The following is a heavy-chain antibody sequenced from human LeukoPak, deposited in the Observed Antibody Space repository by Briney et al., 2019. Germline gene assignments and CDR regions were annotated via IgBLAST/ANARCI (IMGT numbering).Heavy chain of an antibody. J-gene: IGHJ5*02. Sequence: PSETLSLTCTVSGVSIKRYYWSCIRQPAGKGPEWIGRIFPSGSTNYNPSLRSRVTLSIDTSKNQFSLKLSSVTAADPAVYYCARGGPEGYCGRVSFYRWFDPWGQGTLVTVSS. CDR2: IFPSGST. CDR1: GVSIKRYY. V-gene: IGHV4-4*07. CDR3: ARGGPEGYCGRVSFYRWFDP. D-gene: IGHD2-15*01.